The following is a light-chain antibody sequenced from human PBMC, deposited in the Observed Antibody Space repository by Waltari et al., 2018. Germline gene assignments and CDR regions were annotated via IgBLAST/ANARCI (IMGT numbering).Light chain of an antibody. CDR1: KSLLYIADNKNY. CDR2: WAS. J-gene: IGKJ4*01. Sequence: DIVMTQSPDSLAVSLGERATINCKSSKSLLYIADNKNYVAWYQDKTGQPPKFLIYWASSRCSGVPDPFRGSGSGTDFSSTITRLQAQDVAVYDWQQYFDRPLTFGGGTKVEIK. CDR3: QQYFDRPLT. V-gene: IGKV4-1*01.